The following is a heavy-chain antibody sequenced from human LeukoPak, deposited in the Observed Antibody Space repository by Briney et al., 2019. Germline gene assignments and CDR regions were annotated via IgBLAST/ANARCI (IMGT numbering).Heavy chain of an antibody. V-gene: IGHV3-7*05. Sequence: PGGSLRLSCAASGFTFSSYWMSWVRQAPGKGLEWVANIKQDGREKYYVDSVKGRFTISRDNAKNSLYLQTNSLRAEDTAVYYCARCRSGNTKWFDPWGQGTMVTVSS. CDR2: IKQDGREK. J-gene: IGHJ5*01. D-gene: IGHD1-1*01. CDR3: ARCRSGNTKWFDP. CDR1: GFTFSSYW.